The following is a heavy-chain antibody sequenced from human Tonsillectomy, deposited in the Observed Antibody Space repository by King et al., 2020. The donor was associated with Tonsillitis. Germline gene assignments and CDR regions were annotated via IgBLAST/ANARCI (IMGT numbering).Heavy chain of an antibody. CDR3: AKEDFEGSSSVSALDY. J-gene: IGHJ4*02. D-gene: IGHD6-6*01. CDR1: GFTFSSYG. V-gene: IGHV3-30*02. Sequence: VQLVESGGGVVQPGGSLRLSCAASGFTFSSYGMHWVRQAPGEGLDWVAFVNYDGSYKYHADSVKGRFTISRDNSKNTLYLQMNSLRPEDTAVYYCAKEDFEGSSSVSALDYWGQGTLVTVSS. CDR2: VNYDGSYK.